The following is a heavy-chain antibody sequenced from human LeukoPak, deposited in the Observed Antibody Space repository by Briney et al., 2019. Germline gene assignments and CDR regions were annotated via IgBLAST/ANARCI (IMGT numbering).Heavy chain of an antibody. Sequence: ASVKVSCKASGYTFTSYGISWVRQAPRQGREWRGWISAYNGKTNYAQKLQGRMTMTTETETSTDNKEMRKLRSEDTAVYYCARVVVVPAAPVQVSFPSYMDVWGKGTTVTVS. CDR1: GYTFTSYG. CDR3: ARVVVVPAAPVQVSFPSYMDV. CDR2: ISAYNGKT. D-gene: IGHD2-2*01. V-gene: IGHV1-18*01. J-gene: IGHJ6*03.